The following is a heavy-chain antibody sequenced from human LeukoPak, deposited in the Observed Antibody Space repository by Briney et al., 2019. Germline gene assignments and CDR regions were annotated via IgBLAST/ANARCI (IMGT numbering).Heavy chain of an antibody. CDR3: ARRGTAYCRGGNCYSDKYFDY. CDR1: GGSLSGYY. Sequence: PSETLSLTCAVYGGSLSGYYWTWIRQTPGKGLEGIGEINYSGNTNYNRSLKSRVTISADTSKNQFSLRLSSVTAADTAVYYCARRGTAYCRGGNCYSDKYFDYWGQGTQVTVSS. J-gene: IGHJ4*02. D-gene: IGHD2-15*01. CDR2: INYSGNT. V-gene: IGHV4-34*01.